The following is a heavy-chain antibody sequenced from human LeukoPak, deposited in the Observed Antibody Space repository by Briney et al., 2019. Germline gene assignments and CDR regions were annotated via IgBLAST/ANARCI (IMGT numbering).Heavy chain of an antibody. CDR3: ARDPGAGYSSGWAVDY. D-gene: IGHD6-19*01. V-gene: IGHV1-69*04. CDR1: GGTFSSYA. Sequence: SVKVSCKASGGTFSSYAISWVRQAPGQGLEWMGRIIPILGIANYAQKFQGRVTITADKSTSTAYMELSSLRSEDTAVYYCARDPGAGYSSGWAVDYWGQGTLVTVSS. CDR2: IIPILGIA. J-gene: IGHJ4*02.